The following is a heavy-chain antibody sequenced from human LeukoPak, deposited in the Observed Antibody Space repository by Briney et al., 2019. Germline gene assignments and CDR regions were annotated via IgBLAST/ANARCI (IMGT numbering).Heavy chain of an antibody. Sequence: LETLSLTCAVYGGSFSGYYWSWIRQPPGKGLEWIGEINHSGSTNYNPSLKSRVTISVDTSKNQFSLKLSSVTAADTAVYYCARLSRTMIVVIDWGQGTLVTVSS. V-gene: IGHV4-34*01. CDR2: INHSGST. D-gene: IGHD3-22*01. CDR1: GGSFSGYY. J-gene: IGHJ4*02. CDR3: ARLSRTMIVVID.